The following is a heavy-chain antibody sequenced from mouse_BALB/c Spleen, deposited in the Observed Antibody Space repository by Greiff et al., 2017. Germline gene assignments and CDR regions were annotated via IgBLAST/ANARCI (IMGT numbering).Heavy chain of an antibody. CDR1: GYSITSGYY. Sequence: ESGPGLVKPSQSLSLTCSVTGYSITSGYYWNWIRQFPGNKLEWMGYISYDGSNNYNPSLKNRISITRDTSKNQFFLKLNSVTTEDTATYYCARDRGDYYGSSLDYWGQGTTLTVSS. CDR2: ISYDGSN. J-gene: IGHJ2*01. D-gene: IGHD1-1*01. CDR3: ARDRGDYYGSSLDY. V-gene: IGHV3-6*02.